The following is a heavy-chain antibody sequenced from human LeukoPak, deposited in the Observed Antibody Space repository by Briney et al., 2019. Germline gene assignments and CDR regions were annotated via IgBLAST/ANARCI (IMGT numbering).Heavy chain of an antibody. D-gene: IGHD5-12*01. CDR3: ARERVTTTAFDI. V-gene: IGHV3-21*01. J-gene: IGHJ3*02. Sequence: GGSLRLSCAASGFTLSTYNTHWVRQAPGKGREWVSCITSSSNYYADSVKGRFTITRDNAKNSLYLQMNSLRAEDTAVYYCARERVTTTAFDIWGQGTMVTVSS. CDR2: ITSSSNY. CDR1: GFTLSTYN.